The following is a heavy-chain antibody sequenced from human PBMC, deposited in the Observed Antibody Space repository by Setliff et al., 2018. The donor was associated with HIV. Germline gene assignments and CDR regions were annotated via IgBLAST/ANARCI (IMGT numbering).Heavy chain of an antibody. CDR1: GFTFGSYA. D-gene: IGHD2-21*02. V-gene: IGHV3-15*01. Sequence: GSLRLSCAPSGFTFGSYAMSWVRQAPGKGLEWVGRIKSKPNGETTDYATPVKGRFTISRDDSKSTLFLQMNSLKTEDTAVYYCTVHASEVTLGHWGQGTLVTVSS. CDR2: IKSKPNGETT. J-gene: IGHJ4*02. CDR3: TVHASEVTLGH.